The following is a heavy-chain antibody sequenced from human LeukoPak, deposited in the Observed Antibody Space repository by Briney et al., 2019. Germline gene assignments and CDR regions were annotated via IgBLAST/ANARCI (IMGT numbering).Heavy chain of an antibody. V-gene: IGHV3-21*01. J-gene: IGHJ5*02. CDR1: GFTFSTYT. CDR2: ISSSSAYI. Sequence: GGSLRLSCAASGFTFSTYTMNWVRQAPGKGLEWVSSISSSSAYIYYADSVKGRFTISRDNAKDSLYLQMNSLRAEDTAVYYCARGATDITRWFDPWGQGTLVIVSS. D-gene: IGHD3-3*01. CDR3: ARGATDITRWFDP.